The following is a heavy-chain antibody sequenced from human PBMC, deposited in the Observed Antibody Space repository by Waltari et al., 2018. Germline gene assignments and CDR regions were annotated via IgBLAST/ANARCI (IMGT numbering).Heavy chain of an antibody. CDR3: ARVNCGGDCSVSAFDI. V-gene: IGHV1-2*06. D-gene: IGHD2-21*01. CDR2: INPNSGGT. Sequence: QVQLVQSGAEVKKPGASVKVSCKASGYTFTGYYMHWVRQAPGQGLEWMGRINPNSGGTNYAQKFQGRVTMTRDTSISTAYMELSRLRSDDTAVYYCARVNCGGDCSVSAFDIWGQGTMVTVSS. CDR1: GYTFTGYY. J-gene: IGHJ3*02.